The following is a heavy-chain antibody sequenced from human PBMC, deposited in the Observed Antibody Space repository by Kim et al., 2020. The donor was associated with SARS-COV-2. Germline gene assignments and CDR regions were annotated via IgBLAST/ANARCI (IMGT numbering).Heavy chain of an antibody. J-gene: IGHJ3*02. V-gene: IGHV4-31*03. D-gene: IGHD3-3*01. CDR2: IYYSGST. Sequence: SETLSLTCTVSGGSISSGGYYWSWIRQHPGKGLEWIGYIYYSGSTYYNPSLKSRVTISVDTSNNQFSLKLSSVTAADTAVYYCARVSGITIFGVVMIDAFDIWGQGTMVTVSS. CDR3: ARVSGITIFGVVMIDAFDI. CDR1: GGSISSGGYY.